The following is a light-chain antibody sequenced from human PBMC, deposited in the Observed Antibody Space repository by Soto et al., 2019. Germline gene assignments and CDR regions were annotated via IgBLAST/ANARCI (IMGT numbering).Light chain of an antibody. Sequence: DIVMTQSPESLAVSLGEKATINCKSSQSVLYSSNKQNYLAWYQQKPGQPPKLLISWASTRESGVPDRFSGSGSGTDFTLTISRLQAEDGAVYYCQQYYNSPITFGPGTKVDIK. CDR2: WAS. CDR3: QQYYNSPIT. J-gene: IGKJ3*01. CDR1: QSVLYSSNKQNY. V-gene: IGKV4-1*01.